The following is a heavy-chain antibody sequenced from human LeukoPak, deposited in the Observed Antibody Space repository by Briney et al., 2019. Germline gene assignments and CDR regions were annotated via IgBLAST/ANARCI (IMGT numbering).Heavy chain of an antibody. V-gene: IGHV4-39*07. Sequence: SETLSLTCTVSGGSISSSSYYWGWIRQPPGKGLEWIGTIYYSGSTYYNLSLKSRVTMSVDTSKNQFSLKLGSVAAADTAVYYCARDNAAASTLFDYWGQGTLVTVSS. CDR3: ARDNAAASTLFDY. D-gene: IGHD6-13*01. CDR2: IYYSGST. CDR1: GGSISSSSYY. J-gene: IGHJ4*02.